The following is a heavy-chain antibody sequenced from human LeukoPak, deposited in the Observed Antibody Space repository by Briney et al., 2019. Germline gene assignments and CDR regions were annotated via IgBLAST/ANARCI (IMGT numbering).Heavy chain of an antibody. J-gene: IGHJ6*02. CDR1: GYTFTSYD. CDR2: MNPNSGNT. Sequence: GASVKVSCKASGYTFTSYDINWVRQATGQGLEWMGWMNPNSGNTGYAQKFQGRVTMTRNTSISTAYMELSSLRSEDTAVYYCVRGRYDFWSGYYTSYGMDVWGQGTTVTVSS. V-gene: IGHV1-8*01. D-gene: IGHD3-3*01. CDR3: VRGRYDFWSGYYTSYGMDV.